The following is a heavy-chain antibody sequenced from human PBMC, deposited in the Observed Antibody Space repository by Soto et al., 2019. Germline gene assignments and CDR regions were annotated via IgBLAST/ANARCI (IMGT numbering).Heavy chain of an antibody. Sequence: QVQVVQSGAEVKKPGASVKVACKASGYTFSTFGMSWVRQAPGQGLEWMGWISVEKGDTNSAQKFQDRVTMTTDPSTGTAYMALRSLTSDDTAVYYCARCYCSVGSCFTCWHFDLWGRGTLVTVSS. J-gene: IGHJ2*01. V-gene: IGHV1-18*01. D-gene: IGHD2-15*01. CDR1: GYTFSTFG. CDR2: ISVEKGDT. CDR3: ARCYCSVGSCFTCWHFDL.